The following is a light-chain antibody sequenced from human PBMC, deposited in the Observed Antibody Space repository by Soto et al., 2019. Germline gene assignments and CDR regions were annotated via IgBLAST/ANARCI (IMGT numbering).Light chain of an antibody. Sequence: EIVLTQSPAALSVSPGERVTLSCRASQGIGSTLAWYQQKPGQTPRLLIYDSSTRAIGIPTRFSGSRSGTEFTLTINGLQSEDFAVYYCQQYGSSPFTLGPGTKVDIK. CDR1: QGIGST. J-gene: IGKJ3*01. CDR3: QQYGSSPFT. CDR2: DSS. V-gene: IGKV3-15*01.